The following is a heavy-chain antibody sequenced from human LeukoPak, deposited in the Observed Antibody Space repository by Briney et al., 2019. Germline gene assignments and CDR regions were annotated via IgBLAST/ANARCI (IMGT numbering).Heavy chain of an antibody. CDR1: GGSMSSYY. CDR3: ARSYDVSGYSVGFDY. CDR2: IFTSGHT. V-gene: IGHV4-4*07. J-gene: IGHJ4*02. Sequence: SETLSLTCTGSGGSMSSYYWSWIRQPAGKGLEWIGRIFTSGHTNYNPSLNSRVTMSVDTSKNQFSLKLSSVTAADTAVYHCARSYDVSGYSVGFDYWGQGILVTVSS. D-gene: IGHD3-22*01.